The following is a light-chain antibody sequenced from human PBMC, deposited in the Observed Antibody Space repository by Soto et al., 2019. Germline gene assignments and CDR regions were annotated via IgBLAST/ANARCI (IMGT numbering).Light chain of an antibody. Sequence: EMVLTQSPGTLSLSPGERATLSCRASQSVSSNYLAWYQQKRGQAPKLLIYGASSRATGIPTRFSGSGSGTDFTITISRLESEDFAVYYCQQYDTSPRTFGQGTKVEI. CDR3: QQYDTSPRT. CDR1: QSVSSNY. J-gene: IGKJ1*01. CDR2: GAS. V-gene: IGKV3-20*01.